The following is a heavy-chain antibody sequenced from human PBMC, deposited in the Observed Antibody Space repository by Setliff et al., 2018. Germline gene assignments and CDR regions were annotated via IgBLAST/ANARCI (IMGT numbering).Heavy chain of an antibody. V-gene: IGHV3-73*01. CDR1: GFTFSGSA. J-gene: IGHJ3*01. D-gene: IGHD6-13*01. Sequence: GSLRLSCAASGFTFSGSAMYWVRQASGKGLEWVGRIRSKSDSYATIYAASVRGRFTISRDDSKNTAYLQMNSLKTEDTAVYYCARDLLRSSSWRPDVFDVWGQGTMVTVSS. CDR3: ARDLLRSSSWRPDVFDV. CDR2: IRSKSDSYAT.